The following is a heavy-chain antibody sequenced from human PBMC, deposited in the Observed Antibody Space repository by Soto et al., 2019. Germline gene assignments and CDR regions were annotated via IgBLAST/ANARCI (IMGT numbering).Heavy chain of an antibody. D-gene: IGHD5-12*01. CDR1: GFTFSSYG. V-gene: IGHV3-33*01. Sequence: GGSLRLSCAASGFTFSSYGMHWVRQAPGKGLEWVAVIWYDGSNKYYADSVKGRFTISRDNSKNTLYLQMNSLRAEDTAVYYCARASFSGYDLTHAFDIWGQGTMVTVSS. CDR2: IWYDGSNK. CDR3: ARASFSGYDLTHAFDI. J-gene: IGHJ3*02.